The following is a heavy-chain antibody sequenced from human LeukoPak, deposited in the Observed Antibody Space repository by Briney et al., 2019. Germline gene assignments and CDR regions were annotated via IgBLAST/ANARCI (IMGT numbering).Heavy chain of an antibody. D-gene: IGHD3-10*01. CDR3: ARGGEYGSGSYYNH. Sequence: SVKVPCKASGGTFSSYAISWVRQAPGQGLEWMGRIIPIFGTANYAQKFQGRATITTDESTSTAYTELSSLRSEDTAVYYCARGGEYGSGSYYNHWGQGTLVTVSS. CDR2: IIPIFGTA. V-gene: IGHV1-69*05. J-gene: IGHJ5*02. CDR1: GGTFSSYA.